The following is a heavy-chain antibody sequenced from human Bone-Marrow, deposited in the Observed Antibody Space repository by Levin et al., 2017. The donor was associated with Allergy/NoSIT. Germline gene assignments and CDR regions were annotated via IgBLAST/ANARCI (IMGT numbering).Heavy chain of an antibody. D-gene: IGHD3-22*01. J-gene: IGHJ3*02. V-gene: IGHV3-30-3*01. CDR1: GFTFSSYA. CDR2: ISYDGSNK. CDR3: ARNHYYDSSGALDI. Sequence: GESLKISCAASGFTFSSYAMHWVRQAPGKGLEWVAVISYDGSNKYYADSVKGRFTISRDNSKNTLYLQMNSLRAEDTAVYYCARNHYYDSSGALDIWGQGTMVTVSS.